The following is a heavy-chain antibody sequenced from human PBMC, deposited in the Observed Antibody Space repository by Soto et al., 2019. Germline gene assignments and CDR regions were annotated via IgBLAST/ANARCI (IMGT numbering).Heavy chain of an antibody. J-gene: IGHJ4*02. D-gene: IGHD2-15*01. CDR2: IQYSGTA. CDR1: GDSIITGGYY. Sequence: QLQLQESGPGLVKPSETLSLTCTVSGDSIITGGYYWGWIRQPPGKGLEWIGNIQYSGTASYSPSPKXGXTXPXSTSNSRFSLNLTSVTAADTAVYICVGGFPWVGFDYWGQGTLVTVSS. V-gene: IGHV4-39*01. CDR3: VGGFPWVGFDY.